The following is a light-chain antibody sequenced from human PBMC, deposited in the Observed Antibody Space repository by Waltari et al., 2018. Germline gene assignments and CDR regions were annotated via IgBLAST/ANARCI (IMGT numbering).Light chain of an antibody. CDR2: LAS. Sequence: DIQMTHSPSSVSASVGARVTITCRASHDISTWLAWYQQKPGTAPKLLIYLASTLQSGVPSRFSGSGSGTDFTLSIRNLQPEESAIYFGQQSNFFPRTFGQGTKLEI. CDR1: HDISTW. CDR3: QQSNFFPRT. V-gene: IGKV1D-12*01. J-gene: IGKJ2*01.